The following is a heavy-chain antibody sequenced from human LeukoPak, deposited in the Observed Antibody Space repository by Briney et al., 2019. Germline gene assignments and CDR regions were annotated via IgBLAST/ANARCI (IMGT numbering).Heavy chain of an antibody. V-gene: IGHV4-31*03. CDR3: ARDRARSYGMGV. CDR2: IYYSGST. D-gene: IGHD3-10*01. J-gene: IGHJ6*02. Sequence: SETLSLTCTVSGGSISSGGYYWSWIRQHPGKGLEWIGYIYYSGSTYYNPSLKSRVTISVDTSKNQFSLKLSSVTAADTAVYYCARDRARSYGMGVWGQGTTVTVSS. CDR1: GGSISSGGYY.